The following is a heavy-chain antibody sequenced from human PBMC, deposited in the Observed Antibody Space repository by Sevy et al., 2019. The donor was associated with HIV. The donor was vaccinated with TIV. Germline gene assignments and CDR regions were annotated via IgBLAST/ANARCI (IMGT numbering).Heavy chain of an antibody. D-gene: IGHD2-21*02. V-gene: IGHV3-30-3*01. CDR1: GFTFSSYA. CDR3: ARTVTAASWDAFDI. Sequence: GGSLRLSCAASGFTFSSYAMHWVRQAPGKGLERVAVISYDGSNKYYADSVKGRFTISRDNSKNTLYLQMNSLRAEDTAVYYCARTVTAASWDAFDIWGQGTMVTVSS. CDR2: ISYDGSNK. J-gene: IGHJ3*02.